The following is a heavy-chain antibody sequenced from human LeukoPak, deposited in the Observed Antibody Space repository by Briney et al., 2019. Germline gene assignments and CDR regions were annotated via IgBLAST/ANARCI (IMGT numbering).Heavy chain of an antibody. CDR1: GFTLSNYG. CDR3: ATLWTSYCSSTSCYFDY. CDR2: IKQDGSEI. V-gene: IGHV3-7*03. J-gene: IGHJ4*02. D-gene: IGHD2-2*01. Sequence: PGGSLRLSCAASGFTLSNYGMIWVRQAPGKGLEWVANIKQDGSEIYYVDSVKGRFTISRDNSKNTLYLQMNSLRAEDTAVYYCATLWTSYCSSTSCYFDYWGQGTLVTVSS.